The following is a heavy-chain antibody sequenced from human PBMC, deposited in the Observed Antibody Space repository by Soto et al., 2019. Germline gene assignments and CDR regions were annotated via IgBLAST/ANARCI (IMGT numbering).Heavy chain of an antibody. CDR3: AMHDSADAFDI. V-gene: IGHV4-34*01. J-gene: IGHJ3*02. Sequence: SETLSLTCAVYGGSFSGYYWSWIRQPPGKGLEWIGEINHSGSTNYNPSLKSRVTISVDTSKNQFSLKLSSVTAADTAVYYCAMHDSADAFDIWCPGTMVTVS. CDR1: GGSFSGYY. D-gene: IGHD3-16*01. CDR2: INHSGST.